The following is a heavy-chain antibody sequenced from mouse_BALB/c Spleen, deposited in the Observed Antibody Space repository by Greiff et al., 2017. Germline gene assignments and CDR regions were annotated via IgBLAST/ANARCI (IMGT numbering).Heavy chain of an antibody. D-gene: IGHD2-4*01. CDR3: AIYYDYDGFAY. J-gene: IGHJ3*01. CDR1: GFTFSDYY. V-gene: IGHV5-4*02. CDR2: ISDGGSYT. Sequence: EVQRVESGGGLVKPGGSLKLSCAASGFTFSDYYMYWVRQTPEKRLEWVATISDGGSYTYYPDSVKGRFTISRDNAKNNLYLQMSSLKSEDTAMYYCAIYYDYDGFAYWGQGTLVTVSA.